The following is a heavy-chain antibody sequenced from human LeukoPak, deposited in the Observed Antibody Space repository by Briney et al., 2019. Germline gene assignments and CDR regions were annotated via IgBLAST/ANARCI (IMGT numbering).Heavy chain of an antibody. CDR3: ARGRHYYDSSDYHYEGDGFDI. CDR1: GDTFTSYY. V-gene: IGHV1-46*01. CDR2: INPSGGST. Sequence: PEASVKVSCKASGDTFTSYYMHWVRQAPGQGLEWMGIINPSGGSTSYAQKYQGRVTMTRDMSTSTVYMELSNLRSEDTAVYYCARGRHYYDSSDYHYEGDGFDIWGQGTMVTVSS. J-gene: IGHJ3*02. D-gene: IGHD3-22*01.